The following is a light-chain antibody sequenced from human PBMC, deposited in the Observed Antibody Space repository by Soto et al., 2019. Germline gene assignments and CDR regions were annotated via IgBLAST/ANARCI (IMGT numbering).Light chain of an antibody. J-gene: IGKJ4*01. CDR3: QQRSNWPPLT. CDR1: QSVGSY. CDR2: DAS. Sequence: EIVLTQSPATLSLSPGERATLSCMASQSVGSYLAWYQQKPGQAPRLLIYDASNRATGIPARFSGSGSGTDFTLTISSLEPEDFAVYYCQQRSNWPPLTFGGGTRWIS. V-gene: IGKV3-11*01.